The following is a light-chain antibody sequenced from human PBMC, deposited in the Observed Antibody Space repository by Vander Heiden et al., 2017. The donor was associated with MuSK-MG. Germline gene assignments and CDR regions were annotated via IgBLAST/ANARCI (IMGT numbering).Light chain of an antibody. Sequence: QSVLTQPPSVSGAPGQRVTISCTGSSSNIGAGFDVHWYQQLPGTAPKLLIYGNNNRPSGVPARISGSKSGTSASLAITGLQAEDEADYYCQSYDSSLSDWVFGGGTKLTGL. CDR3: QSYDSSLSDWV. V-gene: IGLV1-40*01. CDR1: SSNIGAGFD. CDR2: GNN. J-gene: IGLJ3*02.